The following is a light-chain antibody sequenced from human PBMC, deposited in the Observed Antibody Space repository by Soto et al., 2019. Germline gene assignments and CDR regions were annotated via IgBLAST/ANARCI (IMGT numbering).Light chain of an antibody. CDR1: QSISSW. J-gene: IGKJ1*01. Sequence: DIQMTQSPSTLSATAGDRVTITCRASQSISSWLAWYQHKPGKAPKLLIYDASNLDSGVPSRFSGSGSGTEFSLTISNLQHDDCATYCCQQYENHWTFGQGTKVDIK. V-gene: IGKV1-5*01. CDR3: QQYENHWT. CDR2: DAS.